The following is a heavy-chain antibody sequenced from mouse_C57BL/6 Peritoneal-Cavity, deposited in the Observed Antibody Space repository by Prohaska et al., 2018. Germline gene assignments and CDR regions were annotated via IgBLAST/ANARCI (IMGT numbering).Heavy chain of an antibody. D-gene: IGHD4-1*01. CDR3: ARDQGNWDYFDY. V-gene: IGHV5-16*01. CDR2: INYDGSST. J-gene: IGHJ2*01. CDR1: GFTFSDYY. Sequence: SMTLSCTASGFTFSDYYMALVRQVPEKGLEWVANINYDGSSTYYLDSLKSRFIISRDNAKNILYLQMSSLKSEDTATYYCARDQGNWDYFDYWGQGTTLTVSS.